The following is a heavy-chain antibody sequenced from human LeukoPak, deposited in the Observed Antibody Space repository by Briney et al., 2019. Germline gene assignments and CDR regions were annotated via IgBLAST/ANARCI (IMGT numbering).Heavy chain of an antibody. CDR1: GGSFSGYY. D-gene: IGHD3-3*01. CDR2: INHSGST. V-gene: IGHV4-34*01. CDR3: ARGPNYDFWSGYYFLWFDP. J-gene: IGHJ5*02. Sequence: SETLSLTCAVYGGSFSGYYWSWIRQPPGKGLEWIGEINHSGSTNYNPSLKSRVTISVDTSKNQFSLKLSSVTAADTAVYYCARGPNYDFWSGYYFLWFDPWGQGALVTVSS.